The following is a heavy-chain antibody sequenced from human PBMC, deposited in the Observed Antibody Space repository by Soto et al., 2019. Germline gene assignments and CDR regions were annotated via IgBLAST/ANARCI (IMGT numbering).Heavy chain of an antibody. CDR3: ARGGLVISYY. J-gene: IGHJ4*02. D-gene: IGHD3-9*01. V-gene: IGHV1-69*13. Sequence: GASVKVSCKASGGTFSSDSFSWVRQAPGQGLEWMGGIIPMFDTPIYAQKFQDRVTITADESTSTAYMQLSSLRSEDTAVYYCARGGLVISYYWGQGTLVTVSS. CDR1: GGTFSSDS. CDR2: IIPMFDTP.